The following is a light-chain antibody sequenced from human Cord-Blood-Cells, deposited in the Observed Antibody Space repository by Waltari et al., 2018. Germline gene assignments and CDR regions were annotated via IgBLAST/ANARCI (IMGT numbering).Light chain of an antibody. J-gene: IGKJ4*01. CDR1: QSLLHSNGYNY. Sequence: EIVLTQSPLFLPVTPTEPASISCRPSQSLLHSNGYNYLDWYLQKPGQSPQLLIYLGSNRASGVPDRFSGSGSGTDFTLKISRVEAEDVGVYYCMQALQTPPTFGGGTKVEIK. CDR3: MQALQTPPT. CDR2: LGS. V-gene: IGKV2-28*01.